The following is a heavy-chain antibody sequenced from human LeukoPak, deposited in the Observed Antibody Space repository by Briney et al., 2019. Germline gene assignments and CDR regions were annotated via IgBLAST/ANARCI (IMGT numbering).Heavy chain of an antibody. CDR3: ARHGYGDYVVAFGA. CDR1: GGSISNTIYY. J-gene: IGHJ3*01. D-gene: IGHD4-17*01. Sequence: SETLSLTCTVSGGSISNTIYYWGWIRQPPGKGLEWIGTAYYTGSTYYNPSLKSRVTISVGTSQNQFSLKLSSVTASDTAVYYCARHGYGDYVVAFGAWGQGTMVTVSS. CDR2: AYYTGST. V-gene: IGHV4-39*01.